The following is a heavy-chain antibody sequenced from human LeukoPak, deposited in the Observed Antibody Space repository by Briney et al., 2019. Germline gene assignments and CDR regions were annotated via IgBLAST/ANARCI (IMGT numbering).Heavy chain of an antibody. CDR1: DYSINLGYY. CDR2: VFHGGST. V-gene: IGHV4-38-2*02. J-gene: IGHJ4*02. CDR3: ARDRSPSPIDY. Sequence: SETLSLTCTVSDYSINLGYYWGWIRQPPGKGLEWIGSVFHGGSTYYNPSLKSRVTISVDTSKNQFSLKLSSVTAADTAVYYCARDRSPSPIDYWGQGTLVTVSS.